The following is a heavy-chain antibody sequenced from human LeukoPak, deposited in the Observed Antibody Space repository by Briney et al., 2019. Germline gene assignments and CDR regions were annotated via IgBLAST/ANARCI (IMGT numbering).Heavy chain of an antibody. CDR1: GYTFTSYD. D-gene: IGHD3-10*01. CDR2: MNPNRGNT. Sequence: ASVKVSCKASGYTFTSYDINWVRQATGQGLEWMGWMNPNRGNTGYAQKFQGRVTMTRNTSISTAYMELSSMRSEDTAVYYCARGKMVRGVIIWGYYYYYMDVWGKGTTVTISS. V-gene: IGHV1-8*01. CDR3: ARGKMVRGVIIWGYYYYYMDV. J-gene: IGHJ6*03.